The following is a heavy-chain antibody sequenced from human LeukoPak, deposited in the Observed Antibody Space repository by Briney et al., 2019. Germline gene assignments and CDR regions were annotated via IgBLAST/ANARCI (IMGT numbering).Heavy chain of an antibody. CDR3: ARARFLEWLGFPDNWFDP. Sequence: ASVKVSCKASGYTFTSYGISWVRQAPGQGLEWMGWISAYNGNTNYAQKLQGRVTMTTDTSTSTAYMELRSLRSDDTAVYHCARARFLEWLGFPDNWFDPWGQGTLVTVSS. CDR1: GYTFTSYG. CDR2: ISAYNGNT. J-gene: IGHJ5*02. V-gene: IGHV1-18*01. D-gene: IGHD3-3*01.